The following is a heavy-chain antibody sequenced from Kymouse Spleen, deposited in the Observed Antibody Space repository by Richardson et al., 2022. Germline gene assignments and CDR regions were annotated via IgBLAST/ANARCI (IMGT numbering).Heavy chain of an antibody. CDR2: INHSGST. D-gene: IGHD6-19*01. V-gene: IGHV4-34*01. Sequence: QVQLQQWGAGLLKPSETLSLTCAVYGGSFSGYYWSWIRQPPGKGLEWIGEINHSGSTNYNPSLKSRVTISVDTSKNQFSLKLSSVTAADTAVYYCARERSFDPWGQGTLVTVSS. CDR1: GGSFSGYY. CDR3: ARERSFDP. J-gene: IGHJ5*02.